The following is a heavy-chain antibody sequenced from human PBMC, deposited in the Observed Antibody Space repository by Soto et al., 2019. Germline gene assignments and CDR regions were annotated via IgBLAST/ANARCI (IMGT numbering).Heavy chain of an antibody. CDR3: ARAPISVAGAPYYFDY. Sequence: QVQLVESGGGVVQPGRSLRLSCAASGFTFSSYAMHWVRQAPGKGLEWVAVISYDGSNKYYADSVKGRFTISRDNSKNTLYLPMNSLRAEDTAVYYCARAPISVAGAPYYFDYWGQGTLVTVSS. V-gene: IGHV3-30-3*01. D-gene: IGHD6-19*01. CDR2: ISYDGSNK. J-gene: IGHJ4*02. CDR1: GFTFSSYA.